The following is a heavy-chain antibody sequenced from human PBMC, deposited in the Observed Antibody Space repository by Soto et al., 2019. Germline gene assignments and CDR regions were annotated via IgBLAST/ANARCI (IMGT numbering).Heavy chain of an antibody. CDR3: ARHSCKDCSFQGYYYYGMDV. V-gene: IGHV5-51*01. J-gene: IGHJ6*02. CDR1: GYSFTSYW. CDR2: IYPGDSDT. Sequence: GESLKISCKGSGYSFTSYWIGWVRQMPGKGLEWMGIIYPGDSDTRYSPSFQGQVTISADKSISTAYLQWSSLKASDTAMYYCARHSCKDCSFQGYYYYGMDVWGQGTTVTVSS. D-gene: IGHD2-15*01.